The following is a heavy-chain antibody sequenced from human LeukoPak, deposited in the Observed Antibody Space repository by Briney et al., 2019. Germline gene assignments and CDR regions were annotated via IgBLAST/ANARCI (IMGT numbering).Heavy chain of an antibody. CDR3: ARVRLDSSGWYYFDY. CDR2: INSDGSST. Sequence: GGSLRLSCAASGFTFSSYWMHWVRQAPGKGLVWVSRINSDGSSTSYADSVKGRFTISRDNAKNTLYLQMNSLRAEDTAVYYCARVRLDSSGWYYFDYWGQGTLVTVSS. CDR1: GFTFSSYW. V-gene: IGHV3-74*01. J-gene: IGHJ4*02. D-gene: IGHD6-19*01.